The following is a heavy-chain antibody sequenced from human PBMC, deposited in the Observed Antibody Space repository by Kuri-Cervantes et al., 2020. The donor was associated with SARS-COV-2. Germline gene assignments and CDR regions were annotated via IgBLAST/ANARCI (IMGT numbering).Heavy chain of an antibody. D-gene: IGHD6-13*01. CDR1: GFTFSSYS. V-gene: IGHV3-48*04. J-gene: IGHJ5*02. Sequence: GESLKISCAASGFTFSSYSMNWVRQASGKGLEWVSYISSSGSTIYYADSVRGRFTISRDNAKNSLYLQMNSLRAEDTAVYYCARDRGIAAADRGWFDPWGQGTLVTVSS. CDR3: ARDRGIAAADRGWFDP. CDR2: ISSSGSTI.